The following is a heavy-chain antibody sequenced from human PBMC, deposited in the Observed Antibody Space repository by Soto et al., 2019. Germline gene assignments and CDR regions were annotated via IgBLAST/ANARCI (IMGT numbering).Heavy chain of an antibody. V-gene: IGHV1-58*02. Sequence: QMQLVQSGPEVKKPGTSVKVSCKASGFTFTSSAMQWVRQARGQRLEWIGWIVVGSGNTNYAQKFQERGTITRDMPTSTAYKELSSLRSEDTAVYYCAATAARHYYYYYMDVWGKGTTVTVSS. CDR1: GFTFTSSA. CDR2: IVVGSGNT. J-gene: IGHJ6*03. CDR3: AATAARHYYYYYMDV. D-gene: IGHD6-6*01.